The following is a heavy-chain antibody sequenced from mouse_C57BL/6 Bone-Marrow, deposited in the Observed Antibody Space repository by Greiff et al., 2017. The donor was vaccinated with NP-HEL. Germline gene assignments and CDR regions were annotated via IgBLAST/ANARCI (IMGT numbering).Heavy chain of an antibody. CDR2: INPDSSTI. J-gene: IGHJ1*03. Sequence: EVKLLESGGGLVQPGGSLKLSCAASGIDFSRYWMSWVRRAPGKGLEWIGEINPDSSTINYAPSLKDKFIISRDNAKNTLYLQMSKVRSEDTALYYCAREGGFYYYGSSYRYFDVWGTGTTVTVSS. CDR3: AREGGFYYYGSSYRYFDV. CDR1: GIDFSRYW. D-gene: IGHD1-1*01. V-gene: IGHV4-1*01.